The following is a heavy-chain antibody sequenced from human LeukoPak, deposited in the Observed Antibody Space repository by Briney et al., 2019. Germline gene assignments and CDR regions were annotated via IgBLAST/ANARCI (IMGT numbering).Heavy chain of an antibody. CDR1: GGSFSGYY. CDR3: ARGSPHIVVVPAAAEDYYYYMDV. J-gene: IGHJ6*03. Sequence: SETLSLTCAVYGGSFSGYYWSWIRQPPGKGLEWIGEINHSGSTNYNPSLKSRVTISVDTSKNQFSLKLSSVTAADTAVYYCARGSPHIVVVPAAAEDYYYYMDVWGKGTTVTVSS. D-gene: IGHD2-2*01. V-gene: IGHV4-34*01. CDR2: INHSGST.